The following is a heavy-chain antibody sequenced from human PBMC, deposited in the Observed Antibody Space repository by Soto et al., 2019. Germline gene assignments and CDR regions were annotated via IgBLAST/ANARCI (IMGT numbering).Heavy chain of an antibody. Sequence: QVQLQQWGAGLLKPSETLSLTCAVYGGFVSSGSYYWSWIRQPPGKGLEWIGGMSHSGGTHFNPSLKSRVTLSVDTSTNQFSLKMGPATAADTALYYCARVERGTATAVVDAFDIWGPGTMVPVSS. D-gene: IGHD2-21*02. V-gene: IGHV4-34*01. CDR3: ARVERGTATAVVDAFDI. CDR2: MSHSGGT. J-gene: IGHJ3*02. CDR1: GGFVSSGSYY.